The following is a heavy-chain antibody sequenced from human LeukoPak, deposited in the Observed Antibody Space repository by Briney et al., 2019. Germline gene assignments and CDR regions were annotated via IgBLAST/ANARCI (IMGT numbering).Heavy chain of an antibody. D-gene: IGHD6-19*01. CDR2: SSAYNGNT. V-gene: IGHV1-18*01. CDR3: ARDTGYSSDWYSLGRDYFDY. CDR1: VYTFPRYG. J-gene: IGHJ4*02. Sequence: ASVRVSFLASVYTFPRYGISWLGPAPARGLDWMGWSSAYNGNTNYAQKLQRRVSMTTDTSTSIAYMQLRSLRSADTAVYYCARDTGYSSDWYSLGRDYFDYWGQGTLVTVSS.